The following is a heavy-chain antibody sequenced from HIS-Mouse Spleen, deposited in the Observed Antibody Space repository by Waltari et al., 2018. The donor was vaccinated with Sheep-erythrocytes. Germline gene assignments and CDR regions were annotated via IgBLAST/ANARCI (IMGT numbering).Heavy chain of an antibody. CDR1: GYSLTSYW. Sequence: EVQLVQSGAEVKKPGESLKIPCKGSGYSLTSYWIGWVSQMPGKGLEWMGIIYPGDSDTRYSPSFQGQVTISADKSISTAYLQWSSLKASDTAMYYCARRTYYDFWSGYYTDAFDIWGQGTMVTVSS. D-gene: IGHD3-3*01. CDR3: ARRTYYDFWSGYYTDAFDI. V-gene: IGHV5-51*03. J-gene: IGHJ3*02. CDR2: IYPGDSDT.